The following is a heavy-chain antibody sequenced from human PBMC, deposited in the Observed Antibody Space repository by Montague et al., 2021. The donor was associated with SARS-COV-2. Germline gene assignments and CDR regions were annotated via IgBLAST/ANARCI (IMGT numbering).Heavy chain of an antibody. V-gene: IGHV3-30*03. D-gene: IGHD5-18*01. CDR1: GFTFSSYA. CDR3: AREPKPVGYSYGYTFFEY. J-gene: IGHJ4*02. Sequence: SLRLSCAASGFTFSSYALHWVRQAPGKGPEWVAVISYNRRNIQYGDSVKGRVTISRDNSKNTLYLQVNSLRTDDTAVYYCAREPKPVGYSYGYTFFEYWGQGSLVTVSS. CDR2: ISYNRRNI.